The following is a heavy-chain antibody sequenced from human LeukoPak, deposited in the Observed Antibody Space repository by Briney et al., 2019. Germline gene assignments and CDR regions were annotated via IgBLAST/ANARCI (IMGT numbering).Heavy chain of an antibody. CDR3: AREDYYDSWFDP. J-gene: IGHJ5*02. CDR2: IYTSGST. Sequence: SETLSLICTVSGRSISSGSYYWSWIRQPAGKGLEWIGRIYTSGSTNYNPSLKSRVTISVDTSKNQLSLKLSSVTAADTAVYYCAREDYYDSWFDPWGQGTLVTVSS. CDR1: GRSISSGSYY. D-gene: IGHD3-22*01. V-gene: IGHV4-61*02.